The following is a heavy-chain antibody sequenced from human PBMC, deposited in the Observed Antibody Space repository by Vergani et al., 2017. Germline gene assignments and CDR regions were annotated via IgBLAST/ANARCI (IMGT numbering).Heavy chain of an antibody. CDR3: ARGRRDAVVTAIPYNWFDP. V-gene: IGHV4-39*07. CDR2: IYHSGST. D-gene: IGHD2-21*02. Sequence: QLQLQESGPGLVKPSETLSLTCIVSGDSINNGNYSWGWIRQPPGKGLEWIGSIYHSGSTYYNPSLKSRVTISVDTSKIQFSLKLSSVTAADTAVYYCARGRRDAVVTAIPYNWFDPWGQGTLVTVSS. CDR1: GDSINNGNYS. J-gene: IGHJ5*02.